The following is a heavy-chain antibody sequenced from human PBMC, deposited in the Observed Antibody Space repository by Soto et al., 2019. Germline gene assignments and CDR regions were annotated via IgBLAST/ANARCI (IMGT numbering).Heavy chain of an antibody. CDR2: ISGSGGST. CDR1: GFTFSSYA. V-gene: IGHV3-23*01. J-gene: IGHJ3*02. Sequence: GGSLRLSCAASGFTFSSYAMSWVRQAPGKGLEWVSAISGSGGSTYYADSVKGRFTISRDNSKNTLYLKMNSLRAEDTAVYYCAKDSVLRFLEWPTRAFDIWGQGTMVTVSS. CDR3: AKDSVLRFLEWPTRAFDI. D-gene: IGHD3-3*01.